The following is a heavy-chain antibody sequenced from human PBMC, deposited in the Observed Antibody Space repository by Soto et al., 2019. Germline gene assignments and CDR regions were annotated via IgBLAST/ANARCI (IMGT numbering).Heavy chain of an antibody. CDR1: GYTFTSYD. CDR2: MNANSGDT. V-gene: IGHV1-8*01. D-gene: IGHD3-10*01. Sequence: QVQLVQSGAEVKKPGASVKVSCKASGYTFTSYDINWVRQATGQGLEWMGWMNANSGDTGYAQKFKGGVIMTRDTSISTAYMELSSLRSEDTAVYYCARMDYSGSWSPNWFDPWGQGTLVTVSS. CDR3: ARMDYSGSWSPNWFDP. J-gene: IGHJ5*02.